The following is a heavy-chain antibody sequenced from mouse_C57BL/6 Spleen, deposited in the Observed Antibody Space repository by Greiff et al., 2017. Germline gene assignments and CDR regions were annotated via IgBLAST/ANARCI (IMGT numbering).Heavy chain of an antibody. CDR1: GYTFTSSW. CDR3: ARSPYSNRSC. CDR2: IDPSDSYP. D-gene: IGHD2-5*01. J-gene: IGHJ2*01. Sequence: VQLQQPGAELVRPGPSVRLSCRASGYTFTSSWLPWVKQRPGQGLEWFGVIDPSDSYPNYNQKFKGKATLTVDTSSSTAYMQLSSLTSEDSAVYYCARSPYSNRSCWGQGTTLTVSS. V-gene: IGHV1-59*01.